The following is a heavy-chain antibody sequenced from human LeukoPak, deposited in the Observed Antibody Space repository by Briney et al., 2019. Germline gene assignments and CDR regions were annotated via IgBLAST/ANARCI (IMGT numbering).Heavy chain of an antibody. Sequence: PSETLSLTCAVSGGSFSGFRWHWIRQPPGKGPEWIREINHSGGTTYNPSLKSRVTIPVDTSKIQFSLNLTSVTAADTAGYYCALELVVPAALERLNAFDIWGHGTMVTVSS. V-gene: IGHV4-34*01. D-gene: IGHD2-2*01. CDR1: GGSFSGFR. J-gene: IGHJ3*02. CDR2: INHSGGT. CDR3: ALELVVPAALERLNAFDI.